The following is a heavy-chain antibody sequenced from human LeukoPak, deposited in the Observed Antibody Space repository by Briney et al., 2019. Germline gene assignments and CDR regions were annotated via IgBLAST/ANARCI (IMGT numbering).Heavy chain of an antibody. Sequence: ASVTVSRKASVYTFTGYYMHWVRQAPRQGLEWMGWINPNSGGTNYAQKFQGRGTMTRDTSISTAYMELSRLRSDDTAVYYCASETIFGVGTYTNDYWGQGTLVTVSS. CDR2: INPNSGGT. CDR3: ASETIFGVGTYTNDY. D-gene: IGHD3-3*01. CDR1: VYTFTGYY. V-gene: IGHV1-2*02. J-gene: IGHJ4*02.